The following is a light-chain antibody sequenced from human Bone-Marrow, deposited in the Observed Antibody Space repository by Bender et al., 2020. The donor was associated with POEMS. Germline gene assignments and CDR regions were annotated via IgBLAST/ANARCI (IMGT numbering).Light chain of an antibody. CDR1: GSNIGGYP. CDR2: TNN. J-gene: IGLJ2*01. CDR3: CSHAGTYVL. Sequence: QSVLAQPPSASGTPGQRVTISCSGSGSNIGGYPVNWYQQLPGTAPRLLIYTNNERPSGVPARISASKSGTSASLSITGLQADDEADYYCCSHAGTYVLFGGGTMLTVL. V-gene: IGLV1-44*01.